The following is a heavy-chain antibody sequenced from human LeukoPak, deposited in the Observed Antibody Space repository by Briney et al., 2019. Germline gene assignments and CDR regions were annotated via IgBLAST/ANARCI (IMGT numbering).Heavy chain of an antibody. CDR2: IIPIFGTA. J-gene: IGHJ6*04. CDR1: GGTFSSYA. CDR3: AREGYYGSGSYSPTYYYGMDV. Sequence: GSSVKVSCKASGGTFSSYAISWVRQAPGQGLEWMGGIIPIFGTANYAQKFQGRVTITADESTSTAYMELSSLRSEDTAVYYCAREGYYGSGSYSPTYYYGMDVWGKGTTVTVSS. D-gene: IGHD3-10*01. V-gene: IGHV1-69*01.